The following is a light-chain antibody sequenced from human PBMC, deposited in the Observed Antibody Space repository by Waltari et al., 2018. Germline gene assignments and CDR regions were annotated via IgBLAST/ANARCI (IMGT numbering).Light chain of an antibody. CDR2: AVT. Sequence: QSALTQPASVSGSPGQSITISCTGSRGDAGGYSLVSWYQQHPGKAPKLMIYAVTKRPSGVSHRFSGSKSGNTASLTISGLQTEDEADYYCCSYAGSTTSSVVFGTGTKVIVL. V-gene: IGLV2-23*02. J-gene: IGLJ1*01. CDR1: RGDAGGYSL. CDR3: CSYAGSTTSSVV.